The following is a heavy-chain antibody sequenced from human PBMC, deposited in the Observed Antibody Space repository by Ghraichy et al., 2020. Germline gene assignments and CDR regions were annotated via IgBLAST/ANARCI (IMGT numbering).Heavy chain of an antibody. V-gene: IGHV4-38-2*01. CDR1: GYSISSGYY. D-gene: IGHD2-15*01. Sequence: SETLSLTCAVSGYSISSGYYWGWIRQPPGKGLEWIGSSYHSGSTYYNPSLKSRVTISVDTSKNQFSLKLSSVTAADTAVYYCARGRGDIVVVVAATTTLNWFDPWGQGTLVTVSS. CDR2: SYHSGST. CDR3: ARGRGDIVVVVAATTTLNWFDP. J-gene: IGHJ5*02.